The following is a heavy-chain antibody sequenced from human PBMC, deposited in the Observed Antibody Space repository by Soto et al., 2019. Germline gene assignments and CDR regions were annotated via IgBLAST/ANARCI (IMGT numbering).Heavy chain of an antibody. CDR3: ARSAWGYAFDI. V-gene: IGHV4-59*01. J-gene: IGHJ3*02. CDR1: GGSISSYY. CDR2: IYYTGST. Sequence: SETLSLTCSVSGGSISSYYWTWIRQPPGKGLEWIGYIYYTGSTNYNPSLKSRVTISLDRSKNQFSLKLSSVTAADTAVYYCARSAWGYAFDIWGQGTMVTVSS. D-gene: IGHD1-26*01.